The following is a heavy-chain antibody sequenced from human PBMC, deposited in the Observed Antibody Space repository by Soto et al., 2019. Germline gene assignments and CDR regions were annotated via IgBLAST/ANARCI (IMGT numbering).Heavy chain of an antibody. CDR3: ASRKGGGADYYYYGMDV. J-gene: IGHJ6*02. D-gene: IGHD2-15*01. CDR2: IIPIFGTA. CDR1: GGTFSSYA. Sequence: SVKVSCKASGGTFSSYAISWVRQAPGQGLEWMGGIIPIFGTANYALKFQGRVTITADESTSTAYMELSSLRSEDTAVYYCASRKGGGADYYYYGMDVWGQGTTVTVS. V-gene: IGHV1-69*13.